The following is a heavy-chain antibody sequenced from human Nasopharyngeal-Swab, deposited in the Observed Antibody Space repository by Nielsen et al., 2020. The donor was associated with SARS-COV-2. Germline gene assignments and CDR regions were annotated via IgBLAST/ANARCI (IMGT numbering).Heavy chain of an antibody. CDR3: ARVSITGTTRPSFDY. D-gene: IGHD1-7*01. CDR2: INHSGSN. CDR1: GGSFSGYY. J-gene: IGHJ4*02. V-gene: IGHV4-34*01. Sequence: SETLSLTCAVYGGSFSGYYWSWIRKHTGKGLEWIGEINHSGSNNYNPSLKSRVTISVDTSKNQFSLKLSSVTAADTAVYYCARVSITGTTRPSFDYWGQGTPVTVSS.